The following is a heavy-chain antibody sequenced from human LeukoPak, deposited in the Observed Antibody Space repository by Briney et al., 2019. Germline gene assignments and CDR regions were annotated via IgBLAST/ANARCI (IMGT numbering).Heavy chain of an antibody. CDR1: GFTFSSYW. CDR2: INSDGSST. Sequence: GGSLRLSCAASGFTFSSYWMHWVRQAPGKGLVWVSRINSDGSSTSYADSVKGRFTISRDNAKNTLYLQMNSLRAEDTAVYYCARVASLSSSWYYYYYYMDVWGKGTTVTVSS. V-gene: IGHV3-74*01. D-gene: IGHD6-13*01. CDR3: ARVASLSSSWYYYYYYMDV. J-gene: IGHJ6*03.